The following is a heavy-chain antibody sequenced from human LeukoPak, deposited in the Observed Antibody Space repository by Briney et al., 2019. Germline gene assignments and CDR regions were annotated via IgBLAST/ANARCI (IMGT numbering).Heavy chain of an antibody. CDR2: ISAYNGNT. CDR1: GYTFTSYG. CDR3: ATDLNSRGWFDP. Sequence: ASVKVSCKASGYTFTSYGISWVRQAPGQGLEWMGWISAYNGNTNYAQKLQGRVTMTTDTSTSTAYMELRSLRSEDTAVYYCATDLNSRGWFDPWGQGTLVTVSS. J-gene: IGHJ5*02. V-gene: IGHV1-18*01.